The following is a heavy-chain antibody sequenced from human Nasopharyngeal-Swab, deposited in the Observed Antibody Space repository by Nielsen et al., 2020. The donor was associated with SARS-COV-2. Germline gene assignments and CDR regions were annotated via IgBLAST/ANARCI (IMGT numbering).Heavy chain of an antibody. CDR1: GFTFTSSA. CDR3: AASQGTVGAFGI. J-gene: IGHJ3*02. D-gene: IGHD3/OR15-3a*01. V-gene: IGHV1-58*01. CDR2: IVVGSGST. Sequence: SVKVSCKASGFTFTSSAVQWVRQARGQRLEWIGWIVVGSGSTNYPQKFQERVTITRDMSTSTAYMELRSLKSEDTAVYYCAASQGTVGAFGIWGQGTMVTVSS.